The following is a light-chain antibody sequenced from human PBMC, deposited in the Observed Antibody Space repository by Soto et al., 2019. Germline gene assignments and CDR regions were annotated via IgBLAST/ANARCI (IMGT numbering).Light chain of an antibody. Sequence: HSVLTQHPAVSGSTGQSITISCTGTSSDVWRYNLVSWYQHHPGNAPKLMIFEVTKGPSGVYNRFSGSTSGRTASLTISGLQAEDEGDYYCCSYAGIYVFGTGTRVTVL. CDR1: SSDVWRYNL. CDR2: EVT. CDR3: CSYAGIYV. V-gene: IGLV2-23*02. J-gene: IGLJ1*01.